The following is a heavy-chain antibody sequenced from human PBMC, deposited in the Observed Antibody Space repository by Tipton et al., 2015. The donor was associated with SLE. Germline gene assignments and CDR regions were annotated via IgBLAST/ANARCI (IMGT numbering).Heavy chain of an antibody. CDR3: ARANYYGSGRQDY. D-gene: IGHD3-10*01. J-gene: IGHJ4*02. CDR2: IDHSGST. Sequence: TLSLTCAVYGGSFSGFYWNWIRQPPGKGLEWIGEIDHSGSTNYNPSLKSRVTISLDTSKNQLSLRVSSVTAADTAVYYCARANYYGSGRQDYWGQGTLVTVSS. V-gene: IGHV4-34*01. CDR1: GGSFSGFY.